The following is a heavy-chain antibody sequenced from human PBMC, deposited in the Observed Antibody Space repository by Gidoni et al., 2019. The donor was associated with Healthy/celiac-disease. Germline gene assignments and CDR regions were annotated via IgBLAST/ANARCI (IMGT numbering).Heavy chain of an antibody. CDR1: GFPVHSYA. J-gene: IGHJ4*02. CDR3: AKGRGVDSGYDKYYFDY. CDR2: IRCSGGST. V-gene: IGHV3-23*01. Sequence: EVQLLEYGGGLVQPGVSLRPSCAAAGFPVHSYAMSWVSQAPWKGLEWVSAIRCSGGSTYYAESVKGRFTISRDNTKNTLDLQMNSLRAEDTAVYYCAKGRGVDSGYDKYYFDYWGQGTLVTVSS. D-gene: IGHD5-12*01.